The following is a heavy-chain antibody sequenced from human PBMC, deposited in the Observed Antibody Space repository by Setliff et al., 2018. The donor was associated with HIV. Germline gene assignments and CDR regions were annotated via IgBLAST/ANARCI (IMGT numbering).Heavy chain of an antibody. Sequence: SETLSLTCTVSGGSISSGGYYWSWIRQHPGKGLEWIGYIYYSGSTYYNPSLKSRVTISVDTSKNQFSLKLSSVTAADTAVYYCARGLGGSRVYYYYYYCMDVWGKGTTVTVSS. V-gene: IGHV4-31*03. CDR2: IYYSGST. D-gene: IGHD3-16*01. J-gene: IGHJ6*03. CDR3: ARGLGGSRVYYYYYYCMDV. CDR1: GGSISSGGYY.